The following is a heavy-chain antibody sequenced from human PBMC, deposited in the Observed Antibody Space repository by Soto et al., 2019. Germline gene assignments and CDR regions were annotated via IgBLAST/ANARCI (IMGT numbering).Heavy chain of an antibody. V-gene: IGHV3-23*01. CDR3: TKWRYSSDWYDC. D-gene: IGHD6-19*01. J-gene: IGHJ5*01. Sequence: EVQLLESGGGLVQPGGSLRLFCAGSGFTFSTNAMTWVRQAPGKGLEWVSAISGGGSNTYYADSVKGRFTISRDNSKETVYLPMTSLRAEDTAIYYCTKWRYSSDWYDCWGQGTLVTVSS. CDR2: ISGGGSNT. CDR1: GFTFSTNA.